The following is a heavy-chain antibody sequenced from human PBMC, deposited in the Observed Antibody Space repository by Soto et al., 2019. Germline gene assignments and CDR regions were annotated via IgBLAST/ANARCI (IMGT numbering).Heavy chain of an antibody. CDR3: GRGSGYGDVGDP. CDR1: GFMFSNYW. CDR2: IKEDGSDK. J-gene: IGHJ5*02. Sequence: EVYLVESGGGLVQPGGSLRLSCEASGFMFSNYWMNWVRQAPGKGLQWVANIKEDGSDKSYVDSVKGRFTISRDNAKKSLYLPINSLRVEDTAVYYCGRGSGYGDVGDPWGQGTLVIVSS. V-gene: IGHV3-7*03. D-gene: IGHD4-17*01.